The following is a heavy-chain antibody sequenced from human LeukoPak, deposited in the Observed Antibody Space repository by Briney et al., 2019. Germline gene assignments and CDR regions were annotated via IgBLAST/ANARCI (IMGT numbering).Heavy chain of an antibody. CDR3: AKAIVPLISGQFWDY. CDR1: GFTSNSYG. D-gene: IGHD3-3*02. Sequence: AGSLRLSCAASGFTSNSYGMSWVRQAPGKGLEWVSAMSGSGVNTDYADSVKGRLTISRDTSKNTLYLQMNSLRAEDTAIYYCAKAIVPLISGQFWDYWGQGTLVTVSS. V-gene: IGHV3-23*01. CDR2: MSGSGVNT. J-gene: IGHJ4*02.